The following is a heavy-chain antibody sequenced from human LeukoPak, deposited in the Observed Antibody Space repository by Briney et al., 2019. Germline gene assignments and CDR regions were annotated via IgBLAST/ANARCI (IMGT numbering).Heavy chain of an antibody. D-gene: IGHD5-18*01. V-gene: IGHV4-39*01. J-gene: IGHJ6*02. CDR2: IYYSGSS. CDR1: GGSISSRTYY. Sequence: SETLSLNCTVSGGSISSRTYYWGWIRQPPGKGLEWIGTIYYSGSSYCNPSLKSRVTISIDTSKNQFSLQLSSVTAADTAVYYCARHTGMVRDAMDVWGQGTTVTVSS. CDR3: ARHTGMVRDAMDV.